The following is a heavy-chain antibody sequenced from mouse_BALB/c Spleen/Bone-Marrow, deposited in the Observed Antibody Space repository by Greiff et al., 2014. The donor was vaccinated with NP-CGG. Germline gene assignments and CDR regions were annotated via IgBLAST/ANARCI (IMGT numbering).Heavy chain of an antibody. D-gene: IGHD1-1*01. CDR1: GFNIKDTY. CDR2: IDPANGNT. J-gene: IGHJ3*01. Sequence: VQLQQPGAELVKPGASVKLSCTASGFNIKDTYMHWVKQRPEQGLEWIGRIDPANGNTKYDPKFQGKATITADTSSNTAYLQLSSLTFEDTAVYYCASYYYGSSGFAYWGQGTLVTVSA. V-gene: IGHV14-3*02. CDR3: ASYYYGSSGFAY.